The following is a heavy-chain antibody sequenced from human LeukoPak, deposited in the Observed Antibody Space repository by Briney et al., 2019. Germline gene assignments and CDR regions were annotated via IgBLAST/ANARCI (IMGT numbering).Heavy chain of an antibody. Sequence: GGSLRLSCAASGFSFSTYAMSWVRQAPGKGLEWVSGVNGNGGSTSYADSVKGRFTIFRDNSKNTVYLQMNSLRVEGTAVYYCAKSLYGGCDYWGQGTVVTVSS. D-gene: IGHD3-16*02. J-gene: IGHJ4*02. V-gene: IGHV3-23*01. CDR3: AKSLYGGCDY. CDR2: VNGNGGST. CDR1: GFSFSTYA.